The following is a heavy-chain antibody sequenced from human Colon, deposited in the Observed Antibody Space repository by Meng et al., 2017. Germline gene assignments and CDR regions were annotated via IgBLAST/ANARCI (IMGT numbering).Heavy chain of an antibody. CDR2: VYYTGSA. CDR1: GGSVSSPSYY. CDR3: ARGRGSYSSIDF. Sequence: QVQLQAAGPRPVRPSQTLSLPCTLPGGSVSSPSYYWSWIRQTPGKGLEWIGYVYYTGSANYNPSLKSRVTISVDTSKNHFPLNLTSVTAADTAVYYCARGRGSYSSIDFWGQGTLVTVSS. J-gene: IGHJ4*02. D-gene: IGHD1-26*01. V-gene: IGHV4-61*03.